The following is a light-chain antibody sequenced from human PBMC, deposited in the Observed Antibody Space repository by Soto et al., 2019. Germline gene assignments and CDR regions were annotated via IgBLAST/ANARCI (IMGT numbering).Light chain of an antibody. V-gene: IGKV3-15*01. J-gene: IGKJ4*01. CDR2: GAS. CDR1: QSVSSN. Sequence: EIVMTQSPATLSVSPGERATLSCRASQSVSSNLAWYQQKPGQAPRLLIYGASTRATGIPARFSGSGSGTEFTLTISSLQSEDFAVYYCQQYERSPLTFGGGTKVEIK. CDR3: QQYERSPLT.